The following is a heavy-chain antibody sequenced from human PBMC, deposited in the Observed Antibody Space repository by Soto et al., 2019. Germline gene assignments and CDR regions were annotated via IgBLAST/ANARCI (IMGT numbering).Heavy chain of an antibody. V-gene: IGHV5-51*01. CDR2: SYPGDCDT. CDR3: ARSQQRLRPADYYYYYMAV. J-gene: IGHJ6*03. Sequence: ESLKSSCKVSGYSFTSYWIGWGRQMPRKGLDRMGISYPGDCDTRYNPSFQGQVTISADKSISAAYLQWSSLKASDTGMYYCARSQQRLRPADYYYYYMAVWGKETTVTAP. D-gene: IGHD6-13*01. CDR1: GYSFTSYW.